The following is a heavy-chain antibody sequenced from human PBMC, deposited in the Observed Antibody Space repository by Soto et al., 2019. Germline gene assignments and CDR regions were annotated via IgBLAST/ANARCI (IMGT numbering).Heavy chain of an antibody. CDR1: GFTVSSDY. CDR2: IYSDGGT. Sequence: GGSLRLSCAASGFTVSSDYMGWVRQAPRKGLEWVSLIYSDGGTYYVDSVKGRFTVSRDNSKNTLFLQMNSLRADDTAVYYCAKYCSTTTCRSFDYWGQGTQVTVSS. CDR3: AKYCSTTTCRSFDY. J-gene: IGHJ4*02. V-gene: IGHV3-53*01. D-gene: IGHD2-2*01.